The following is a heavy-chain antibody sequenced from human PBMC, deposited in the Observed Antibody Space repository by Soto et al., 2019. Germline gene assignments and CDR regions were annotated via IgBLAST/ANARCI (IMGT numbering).Heavy chain of an antibody. CDR2: VSASGSIT. J-gene: IGHJ4*02. CDR1: GFTFSSYD. D-gene: IGHD2-15*01. V-gene: IGHV3-23*01. Sequence: EVQVLESGGGLVQPGGSLRLSCAASGFTFSSYDMSWVRQAPGKGLEWVSGVSASGSITSYADSAKGRFTISRDNAKNTVFLQMSSLRAEDTAVDFGAKGDCSGGRCYRGFDYWGQGTLVTVSS. CDR3: AKGDCSGGRCYRGFDY.